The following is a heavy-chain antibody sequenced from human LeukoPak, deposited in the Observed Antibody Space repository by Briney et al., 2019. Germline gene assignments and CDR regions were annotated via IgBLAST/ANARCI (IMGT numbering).Heavy chain of an antibody. D-gene: IGHD3-16*01. Sequence: GGSLRLSCAAPGLTFSSHAMSWVRQAPGKRLEWVSAISGSGGSTYYADSVKGRFTISRDNSKNTLYLNMNRLRAQATAVNYCAKDWSAYSGPYYFDYWGQGTLVTVSS. CDR2: ISGSGGST. V-gene: IGHV3-23*01. CDR3: AKDWSAYSGPYYFDY. J-gene: IGHJ4*02. CDR1: GLTFSSHA.